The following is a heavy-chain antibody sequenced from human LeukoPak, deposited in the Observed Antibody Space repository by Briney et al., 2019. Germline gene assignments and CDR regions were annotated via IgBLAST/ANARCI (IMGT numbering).Heavy chain of an antibody. Sequence: SVKVSCKASGGTFSSYAISWVRQAPGQGLEWMGRIIPIFGIANYAQKFQGRVTITADKSTRTAYMELSSLRSEDTAVYYCAITGGYSSGYYFDYWGQGTLVTVSS. CDR2: IIPIFGIA. V-gene: IGHV1-69*04. J-gene: IGHJ4*02. CDR1: GGTFSSYA. CDR3: AITGGYSSGYYFDY. D-gene: IGHD3-22*01.